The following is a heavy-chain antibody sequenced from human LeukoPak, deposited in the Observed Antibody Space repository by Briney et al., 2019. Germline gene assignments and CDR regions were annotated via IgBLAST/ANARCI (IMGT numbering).Heavy chain of an antibody. CDR3: TRPGRTVDY. J-gene: IGHJ4*02. Sequence: TGGSLRLSCAASGFTFSGSAMHWVRQASGKGLEWVGRIRSKANSYATAYAASVKGRFTISRDDSKNTAYLQMNSLKTEDTAVYYCTRPGRTVDYWGQGTLVTVSS. D-gene: IGHD3-10*01. V-gene: IGHV3-73*01. CDR2: IRSKANSYAT. CDR1: GFTFSGSA.